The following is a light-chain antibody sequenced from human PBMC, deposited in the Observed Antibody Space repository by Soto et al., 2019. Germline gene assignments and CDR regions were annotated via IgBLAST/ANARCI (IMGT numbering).Light chain of an antibody. CDR3: SSYTSSSNYV. Sequence: QSALTQPASVSGSPGQSITISCTGTSSDIRGYNYVSWYQQHPGKAPKLMIYDVSNRPSGVSNRFSGSKSGNTASLTISGLQPEDEADYYCSSYTSSSNYVFGTGTKLTVL. CDR2: DVS. V-gene: IGLV2-14*03. J-gene: IGLJ1*01. CDR1: SSDIRGYNY.